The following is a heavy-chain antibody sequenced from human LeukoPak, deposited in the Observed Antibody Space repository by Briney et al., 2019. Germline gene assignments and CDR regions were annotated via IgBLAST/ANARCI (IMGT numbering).Heavy chain of an antibody. D-gene: IGHD6-19*01. CDR2: ISAYNGNT. Sequence: ASAKVSCKASGYTFTSYGISWVRQAPGQGLEWMGWISAYNGNTNYAQKLQGRVTMTTDTSTSTAYMELRSLRSDDTAVYYCARELDGGWVESPWGQGTLVTVSS. CDR1: GYTFTSYG. J-gene: IGHJ5*02. CDR3: ARELDGGWVESP. V-gene: IGHV1-18*01.